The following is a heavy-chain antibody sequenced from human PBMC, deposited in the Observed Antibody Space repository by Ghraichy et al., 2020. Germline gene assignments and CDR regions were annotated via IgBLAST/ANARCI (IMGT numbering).Heavy chain of an antibody. CDR3: ARETMILKAFDI. J-gene: IGHJ3*02. D-gene: IGHD3-22*01. CDR1: GYTFTAYY. CDR2: INPNSGGA. V-gene: IGHV1-2*02. Sequence: ASVKVSCKTSGYTFTAYYMHWVRQVPGQGLEWMGWINPNSGGANYAQKFQGRVTMTRDTSISTAYMELSRLRSDDTAVYYCARETMILKAFDIWGQGTMVTVSS.